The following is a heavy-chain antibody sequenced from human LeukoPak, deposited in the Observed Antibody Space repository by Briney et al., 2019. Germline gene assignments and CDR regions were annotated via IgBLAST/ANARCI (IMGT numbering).Heavy chain of an antibody. CDR3: ARDMVGLAADGNWFDP. D-gene: IGHD6-13*01. Sequence: ASVTVSCKASGYTFSSYGISWVRQAPGQGLEWMGWIATYNSKTKYAEKVQGRVTMTTDTSTTTAYMELRTLRSDDTAVYYCARDMVGLAADGNWFDPWGQGTLVTVSS. V-gene: IGHV1-18*01. J-gene: IGHJ5*02. CDR2: IATYNSKT. CDR1: GYTFSSYG.